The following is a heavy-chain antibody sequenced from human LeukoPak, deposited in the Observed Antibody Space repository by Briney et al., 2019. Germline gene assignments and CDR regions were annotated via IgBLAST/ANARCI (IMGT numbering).Heavy chain of an antibody. J-gene: IGHJ4*02. CDR1: GFTFSSYG. CDR3: AVAPSPVYNNMWFYY. Sequence: NPGGSLRLSCAASGFTFSSYGMHWVRQAPGKGLEWVSSMTTLSGYINYADSVKGRFTISRDGAKNSFFLQLNSLRAEDTAVYHCAVAPSPVYNNMWFYYWGQGTPVTVSS. CDR2: MTTLSGYI. D-gene: IGHD1-1*01. V-gene: IGHV3-21*01.